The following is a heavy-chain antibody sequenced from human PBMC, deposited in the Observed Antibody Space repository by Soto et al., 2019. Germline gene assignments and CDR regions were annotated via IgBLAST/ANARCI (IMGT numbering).Heavy chain of an antibody. D-gene: IGHD3-16*01. Sequence: QVTLKESGPVLVKPTETLTLTCTVSGFSLSNARMGVSWIRQPPGRALEWLAHIFSNDEKSYSTSLKSRLTISKDTSKSQVVLTMTNMDPVDTATYYCARIQRFPPGYGYDAFDSWGQGKMGTVSS. V-gene: IGHV2-26*01. J-gene: IGHJ3*02. CDR3: ARIQRFPPGYGYDAFDS. CDR2: IFSNDEK. CDR1: GFSLSNARMG.